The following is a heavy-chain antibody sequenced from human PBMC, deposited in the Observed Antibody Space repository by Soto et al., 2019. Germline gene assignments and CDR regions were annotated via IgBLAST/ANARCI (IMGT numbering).Heavy chain of an antibody. D-gene: IGHD2-15*01. CDR3: ARLDIVVVVAANTRAGTGGMDV. V-gene: IGHV4-59*01. CDR2: IYYSGST. CDR1: GGSISSYY. Sequence: SETLSLTCTVSGGSISSYYWSWIRQPPGKGLEWIGYIYYSGSTNYNPSLKSRVTISVDTSKNQFSLKLSSVTAADTAVYYCARLDIVVVVAANTRAGTGGMDVWGQGTPVTVYS. J-gene: IGHJ6*02.